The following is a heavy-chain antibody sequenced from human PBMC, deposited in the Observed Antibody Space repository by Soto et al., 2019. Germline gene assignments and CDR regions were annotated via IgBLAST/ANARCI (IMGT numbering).Heavy chain of an antibody. V-gene: IGHV1-18*01. J-gene: IGHJ3*02. CDR2: INAGNGNT. D-gene: IGHD3-22*01. CDR1: GYTFTSYG. CDR3: ARAEIFTQYYYDSSGYGDAFDI. Sequence: ASVKVSCKASGYTFTSYGISWVRQAPGQGLEWMGWINAGNGNTNYAQKLQGRVTITRDTSASTAYMELSSLRSEDTAVYYCARAEIFTQYYYDSSGYGDAFDIWGQGTMVTVSS.